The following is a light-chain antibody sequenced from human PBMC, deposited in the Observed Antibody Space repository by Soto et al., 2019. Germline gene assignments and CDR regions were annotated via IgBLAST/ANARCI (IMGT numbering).Light chain of an antibody. J-gene: IGLJ2*01. CDR1: TYNIGAGYD. Sequence: QSVLTQPPSVSGAPGQRVTISCAGSTYNIGAGYDVNWYQQLPGTAPKLLIYDDINRPSGVPDRFSGSKSATSASLAITGLQAEDEANYYCQSSDSSLSAAVVFGGGTKVTVL. CDR2: DDI. V-gene: IGLV1-40*01. CDR3: QSSDSSLSAAVV.